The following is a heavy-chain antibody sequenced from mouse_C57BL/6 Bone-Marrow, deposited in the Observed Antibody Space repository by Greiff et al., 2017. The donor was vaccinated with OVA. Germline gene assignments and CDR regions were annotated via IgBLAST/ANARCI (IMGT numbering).Heavy chain of an antibody. CDR1: GYAFSSSW. J-gene: IGHJ1*03. CDR3: ARRRDWYFDV. V-gene: IGHV1-82*01. Sequence: QVQLQQPGPELVKPGASVKFSCKAFGYAFSSSWLNWVKQRLGKGLEWFGRIYLGVGVTNYHGKSKGKATLTAAKSSSTAYMQLSSLTSEDAAVYFYARRRDWYFDVWGTGTTVTVSS. CDR2: IYLGVGVT.